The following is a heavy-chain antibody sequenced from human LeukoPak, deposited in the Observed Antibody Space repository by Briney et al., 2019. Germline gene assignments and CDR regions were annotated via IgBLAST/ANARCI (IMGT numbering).Heavy chain of an antibody. J-gene: IGHJ5*02. CDR3: ARRGVRHSAHNWFDP. D-gene: IGHD3-10*01. Sequence: SETLSLTCAVYGGSFSGYYWSWIRQPPGKGLEWIGEINHSGSTNYNPSLKSRVTISVDTSKNQFSLKLSSVTAADTAVYYCARRGVRHSAHNWFDPWGQGTLVTVSS. V-gene: IGHV4-34*01. CDR1: GGSFSGYY. CDR2: INHSGST.